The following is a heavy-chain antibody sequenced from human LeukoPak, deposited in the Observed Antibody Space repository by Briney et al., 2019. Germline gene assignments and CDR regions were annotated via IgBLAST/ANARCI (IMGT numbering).Heavy chain of an antibody. CDR3: AKRTDSSGYYYFDY. J-gene: IGHJ4*02. CDR2: ISWNSGSI. D-gene: IGHD3-22*01. V-gene: IGHV3-9*01. Sequence: GGSLRLSCAASGFTFDDYAMHWVRQAPGKGLEWVSGISWNSGSIGYADSVKGRFTISRDNAKNSLYLQMNSLRAEDTALYYCAKRTDSSGYYYFDYWGQGTLVTVSS. CDR1: GFTFDDYA.